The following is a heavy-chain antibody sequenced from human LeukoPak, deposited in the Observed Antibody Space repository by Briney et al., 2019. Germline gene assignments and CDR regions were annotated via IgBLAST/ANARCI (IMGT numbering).Heavy chain of an antibody. CDR2: IHSGGST. J-gene: IGHJ4*02. CDR3: ARDAPKTIYCGDDCYSGT. V-gene: IGHV3-53*01. CDR1: GFTFSSYY. D-gene: IGHD2-21*02. Sequence: PGGSLRLSCPASGFTFSSYYMSWVRQAPGKGLEWVSVIHSGGSTYYSDSVKGRFTISRDNSKNTPYLQMNSLRAEDTAVYYCARDAPKTIYCGDDCYSGTWGQGTLVTVPS.